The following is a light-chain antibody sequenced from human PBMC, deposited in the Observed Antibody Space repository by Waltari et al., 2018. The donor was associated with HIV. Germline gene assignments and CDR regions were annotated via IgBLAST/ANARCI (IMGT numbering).Light chain of an antibody. J-gene: IGLJ3*02. Sequence: QSALTQPASVSGSPGQSITISCTGTSSDVGSYKLVSWYQHNPGKAPQLRIYEVNERPSGVSTRFSGSNAGNTASRTISGLQAEDEAHYYCCSYAGRGAVFGGGTKVTVL. CDR3: CSYAGRGAV. CDR1: SSDVGSYKL. V-gene: IGLV2-23*02. CDR2: EVN.